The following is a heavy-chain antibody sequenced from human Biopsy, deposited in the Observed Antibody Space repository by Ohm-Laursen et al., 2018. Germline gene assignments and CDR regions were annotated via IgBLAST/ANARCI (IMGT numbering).Heavy chain of an antibody. CDR1: GFTFDNYA. CDR3: AKDVRVKVQLDGMDV. J-gene: IGHJ6*02. V-gene: IGHV3-9*01. CDR2: ISWHSGSR. Sequence: SLRLSCSAPGFTFDNYAMHLVRQTPGKGLEWVSGISWHSGSRGYADSVKGRFTISRDNAKKLLYLQMNSLRAEDTALYYCAKDVRVKVQLDGMDVWGQGTTVTVSS. D-gene: IGHD1-1*01.